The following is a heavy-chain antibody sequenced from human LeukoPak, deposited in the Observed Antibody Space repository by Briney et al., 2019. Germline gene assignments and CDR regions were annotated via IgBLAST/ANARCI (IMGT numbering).Heavy chain of an antibody. Sequence: GGSLRLSCAASGFSVSNNYMTWVRQAPGKGLERVAVIHSGDTTYYADSVRGRFTISRDNSENALHLQMSRLRADDSAVYYCARGLGAWFYYYYGMDVWGQGTTVTVSS. CDR2: IHSGDTT. J-gene: IGHJ6*02. V-gene: IGHV3-53*01. CDR3: ARGLGAWFYYYYGMDV. D-gene: IGHD3-16*01. CDR1: GFSVSNNY.